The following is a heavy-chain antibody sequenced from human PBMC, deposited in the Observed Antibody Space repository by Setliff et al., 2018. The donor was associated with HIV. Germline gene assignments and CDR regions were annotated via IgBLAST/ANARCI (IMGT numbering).Heavy chain of an antibody. CDR3: ARGKTWLRFLDY. CDR2: ISAYSGDT. V-gene: IGHV1-18*04. Sequence: ASVKVSCKASGYTFTSYYMHWVRQAPGQGLEWMGWISAYSGDTNYAQNVQGRVTVTMDTSTSTAYMELRSLKSDDTAVYYCARGKTWLRFLDYWGQGTLVTVSS. CDR1: GYTFTSYY. J-gene: IGHJ4*02. D-gene: IGHD5-12*01.